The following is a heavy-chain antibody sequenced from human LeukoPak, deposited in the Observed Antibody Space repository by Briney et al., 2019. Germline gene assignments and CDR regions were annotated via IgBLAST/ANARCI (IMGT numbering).Heavy chain of an antibody. Sequence: GGSLRLSCAASGFTFSSYAMTWVRQAPGKGLECVSAISGSGGSTYYADSVKGRFTISRDNSKNTLYLQMNSLRAEDTAVYYCAKDVDSSSWDYYGMDVWGKGTTVTVSS. D-gene: IGHD6-13*01. CDR2: ISGSGGST. CDR1: GFTFSSYA. V-gene: IGHV3-23*01. CDR3: AKDVDSSSWDYYGMDV. J-gene: IGHJ6*04.